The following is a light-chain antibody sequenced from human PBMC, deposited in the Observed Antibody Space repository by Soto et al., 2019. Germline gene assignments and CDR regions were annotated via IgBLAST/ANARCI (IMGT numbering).Light chain of an antibody. V-gene: IGKV2-28*01. CDR2: LGF. Sequence: DIVMPQSPLSLPVTPGEPASISCRSSQSLLHSNGYNYLDWYLQKPGQSPQLLIYLGFNRSSGVPDRFSGSGSGTDFTLKISRVEAEDVGVYYCMQALQTPLTFGGGTKVEIK. CDR3: MQALQTPLT. J-gene: IGKJ4*01. CDR1: QSLLHSNGYNY.